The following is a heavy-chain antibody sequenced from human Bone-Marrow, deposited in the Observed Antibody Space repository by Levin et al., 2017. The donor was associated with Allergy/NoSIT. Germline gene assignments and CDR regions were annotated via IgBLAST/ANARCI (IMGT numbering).Heavy chain of an antibody. D-gene: IGHD5-18*01. CDR1: GGSISSGSYY. CDR3: AKETRGYSYGSIDD. V-gene: IGHV4-61*01. J-gene: IGHJ4*02. Sequence: SSETLSLTCTVSGGSISSGSYYWSWIRQPPGKGLEWIGYIYKTGSTSYNPSFNSRVTMSVDTSKNQFSVRLTSMTAADSAIYYCAKETRGYSYGSIDDWGRGTLVTVSS. CDR2: IYKTGST.